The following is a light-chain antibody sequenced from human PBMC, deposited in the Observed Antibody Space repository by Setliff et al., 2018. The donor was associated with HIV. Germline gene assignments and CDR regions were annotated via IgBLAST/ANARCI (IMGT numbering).Light chain of an antibody. V-gene: IGLV1-44*01. J-gene: IGLJ2*01. CDR1: SSNIGRNP. CDR2: NNF. CDR3: GTWDSGLNAGV. Sequence: QSVLTQPPSVSGTPGQRVSISCSGSSSNIGRNPVNWYQQLPGTAPKLLIYNNFQGPSGVPDRFSGSKSGTSATLGITGLQTGDEADYYCGTWDSGLNAGVFGGGTK.